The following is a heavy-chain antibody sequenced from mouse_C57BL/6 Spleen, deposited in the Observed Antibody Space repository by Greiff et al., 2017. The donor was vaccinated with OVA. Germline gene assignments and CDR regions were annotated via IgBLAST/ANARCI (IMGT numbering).Heavy chain of an antibody. D-gene: IGHD2-3*01. J-gene: IGHJ2*01. CDR2: ISYDGSN. V-gene: IGHV3-6*01. CDR1: GYSITSGYY. Sequence: VQLQESGPGLVKPSQSLSLTCSVTGYSITSGYYWNWIRQFPGNKLEWMGYISYDGSNNYNPSLKNRISITRDTSKNQFFLKLNSVTTEDTATYYCARAEDGYLYYFDYWGQGTTLTVSS. CDR3: ARAEDGYLYYFDY.